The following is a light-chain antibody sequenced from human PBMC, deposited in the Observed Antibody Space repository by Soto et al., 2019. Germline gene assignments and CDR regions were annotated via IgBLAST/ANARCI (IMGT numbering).Light chain of an antibody. V-gene: IGKV3-20*01. CDR1: QSVSSN. CDR2: GSS. J-gene: IGKJ4*01. CDR3: QQYGSSPLT. Sequence: EIVMTQSPATLSVSPGERATLSCRASQSVSSNLAWYQQKPGQAPRLLIYGSSSRATGIPDRFSGRGSGTEFTLTISRLEPEDIAVYYCQQYGSSPLTFGQGTKVDIK.